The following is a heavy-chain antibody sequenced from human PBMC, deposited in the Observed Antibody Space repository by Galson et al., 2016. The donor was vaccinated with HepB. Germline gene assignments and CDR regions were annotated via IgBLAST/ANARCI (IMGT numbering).Heavy chain of an antibody. Sequence: PALVKPTQTLTLTCTFSGFSLNTGAVGVGWIRQPPGKALEWLALVYWDGDTRYNPSLRSRLNITKDTSKSQVFLTVTDMNPMDTGTYYCAHRRGPAAGTFDNWGQGTVVTVSS. CDR3: AHRRGPAAGTFDN. J-gene: IGHJ4*02. CDR2: VYWDGDT. V-gene: IGHV2-5*02. D-gene: IGHD6-13*01. CDR1: GFSLNTGAVG.